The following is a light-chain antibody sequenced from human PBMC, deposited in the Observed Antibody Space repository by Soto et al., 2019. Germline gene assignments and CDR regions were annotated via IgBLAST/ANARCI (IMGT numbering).Light chain of an antibody. Sequence: ETVLTQSPATLSVSPGERVTLSCRASETVSTNLAWYQQRPGQAPRLLIYDVSTGATGIPARFSGRRSGTEFTLTISSLQSEDSAVYFCQLRSDWPPTYTFGQGTKLE. CDR1: ETVSTN. J-gene: IGKJ2*01. CDR2: DVS. CDR3: QLRSDWPPTYT. V-gene: IGKV3-15*01.